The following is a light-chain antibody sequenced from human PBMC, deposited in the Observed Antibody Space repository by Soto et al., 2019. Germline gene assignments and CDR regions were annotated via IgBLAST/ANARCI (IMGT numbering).Light chain of an antibody. CDR2: DAS. J-gene: IGKJ5*01. Sequence: IVLPQSPATLSLSPGERATLSYRASQSVSSYLAWYQQKPGQAPRLLIYDASNRATGIPARFSGSGSGTDFTLTISSLEPEDFAVYYCQQRSNWPPYTFGQGTRLEIK. CDR1: QSVSSY. V-gene: IGKV3-11*01. CDR3: QQRSNWPPYT.